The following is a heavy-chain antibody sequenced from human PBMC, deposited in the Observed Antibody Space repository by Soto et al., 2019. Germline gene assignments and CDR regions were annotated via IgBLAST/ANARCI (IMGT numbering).Heavy chain of an antibody. J-gene: IGHJ4*02. D-gene: IGHD6-13*01. CDR1: GGTFSSYA. Sequence: SVKVSCKASGGTFSSYAISWVRQAPGQGLEWMGGIIPIFGTANYAQKFQGRVTVTADESTSTAYMELSSLRSEDTAVYYCARGRSGSWYPDYWGQGTLVTGSS. CDR2: IIPIFGTA. V-gene: IGHV1-69*13. CDR3: ARGRSGSWYPDY.